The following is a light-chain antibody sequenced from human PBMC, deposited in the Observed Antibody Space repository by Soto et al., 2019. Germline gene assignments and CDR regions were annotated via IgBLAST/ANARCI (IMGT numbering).Light chain of an antibody. CDR2: SNN. CDR1: SSNIGSNT. CDR3: AAWDDSLNAVV. Sequence: QSALTQPPSASGTPGQRVTISCSGSSSNIGSNTVNWYQQLPGTAPKLLIYSNNQRPSGVPDRFSGSKSGTSASLAISRLQSEDEADYYCAAWDDSLNAVVFGGGTKLTVL. J-gene: IGLJ2*01. V-gene: IGLV1-44*01.